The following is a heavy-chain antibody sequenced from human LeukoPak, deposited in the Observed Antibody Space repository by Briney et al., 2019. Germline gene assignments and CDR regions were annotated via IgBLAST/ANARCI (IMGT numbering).Heavy chain of an antibody. CDR2: MYPGDSDT. CDR1: GYRFSSYW. Sequence: GESLKISCQGSGYRFSSYWIGWVRQMPGQGLEWMGVMYPGDSDTKYNPSFQGQVTISADNSISTVYLQWGSLEASDTAMYYCARQNILGSTKAPLDLWGQGTLVTVSS. D-gene: IGHD1-26*01. V-gene: IGHV5-51*01. CDR3: ARQNILGSTKAPLDL. J-gene: IGHJ5*02.